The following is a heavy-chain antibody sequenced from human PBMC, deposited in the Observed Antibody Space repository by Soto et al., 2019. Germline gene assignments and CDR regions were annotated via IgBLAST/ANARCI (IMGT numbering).Heavy chain of an antibody. CDR3: VGGDKVVAADY. V-gene: IGHV4-30-2*01. J-gene: IGHJ4*02. D-gene: IGHD2-15*01. CDR1: GGSISSGGYS. CDR2: IYHSGST. Sequence: QLQLQESGSGLVKPSQTLSLTCAVSGGSISSGGYSWSWIRQPPGKGLEWIGYIYHSGSTYYNPSLKGRVTVAVHRPKNQFSLKLSSVTAADTAVYYGVGGDKVVAADYWGQGTLVTVSS.